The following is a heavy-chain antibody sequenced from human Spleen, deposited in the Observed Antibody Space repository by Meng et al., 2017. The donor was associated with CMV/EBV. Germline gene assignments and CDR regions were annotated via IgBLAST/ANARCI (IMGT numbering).Heavy chain of an antibody. J-gene: IGHJ6*02. CDR3: ARESSGSFVLDV. V-gene: IGHV3-21*01. D-gene: IGHD3-22*01. Sequence: GSLRLSCAASGFTFSVYSMIWVRQAPGKGLEWVSSISSSSSFISYVDSVKGRFTISRDNAESSLYLHMNGLRAEDTAVYFCARESSGSFVLDVWGQGTTVTVSS. CDR2: ISSSSSFI. CDR1: GFTFSVYS.